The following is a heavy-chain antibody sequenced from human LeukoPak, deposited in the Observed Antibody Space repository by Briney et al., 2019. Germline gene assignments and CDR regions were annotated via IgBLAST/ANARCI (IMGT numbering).Heavy chain of an antibody. Sequence: PGASLRLSCAASGFTFNNYAMNWVRQAPGKGLEWVSVITSSGSTYYADSVKGRFTISRDNSKNTLYLQMYSLRAEDTAIYYCAKDLYGDYDFDCWGRGTLVTVSS. V-gene: IGHV3-23*01. CDR1: GFTFNNYA. CDR3: AKDLYGDYDFDC. D-gene: IGHD4-17*01. J-gene: IGHJ4*02. CDR2: ITSSGST.